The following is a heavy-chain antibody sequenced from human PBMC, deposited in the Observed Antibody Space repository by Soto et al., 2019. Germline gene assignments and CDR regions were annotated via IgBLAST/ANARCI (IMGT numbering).Heavy chain of an antibody. J-gene: IGHJ5*02. CDR2: IYYSGST. CDR3: VGSIGAFWFDP. V-gene: IGHV4-31*03. Sequence: SETLSLTCTVSGGSISSGGYYWSWIRQHPGKGLEWIGYIYYSGSTYYNPSLKSRVTISVDTSKNQFSLKLSSVTAADTAVYYCVGSIGAFWFDPWGQGTLVTVSS. CDR1: GGSISSGGYY. D-gene: IGHD5-12*01.